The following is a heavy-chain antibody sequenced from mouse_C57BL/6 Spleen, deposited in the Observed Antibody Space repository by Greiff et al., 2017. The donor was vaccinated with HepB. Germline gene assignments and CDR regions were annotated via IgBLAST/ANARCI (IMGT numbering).Heavy chain of an antibody. CDR3: ARGAWDEDFDY. D-gene: IGHD4-1*01. Sequence: VQLQQSGAELVRPGASVKLSCKASGYTFTDYYINWVKQRPGQGLEWIARIYPGSGNTYYNEKFKGKATLTAEKSSSTAYMQLSSLTSEDSAVYFCARGAWDEDFDYWGQGTTLTVSS. CDR2: IYPGSGNT. J-gene: IGHJ2*01. CDR1: GYTFTDYY. V-gene: IGHV1-76*01.